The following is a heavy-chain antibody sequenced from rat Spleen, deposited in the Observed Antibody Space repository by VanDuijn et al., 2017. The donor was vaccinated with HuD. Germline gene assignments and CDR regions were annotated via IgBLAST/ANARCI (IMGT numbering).Heavy chain of an antibody. CDR3: AVSGYGY. J-gene: IGHJ2*01. Sequence: EVQLVESGGGLVQPGRSMKLSCAASGFTFSDYNMAWVRQAPTRGLEWVASINYDGDAIHYRDSVKGRFTISRDNAENTFYLQMNSLRSEDTATYYCAVSGYGYWGQGVMVTVSS. D-gene: IGHD4-3*01. V-gene: IGHV5-22*01. CDR2: INYDGDAI. CDR1: GFTFSDYN.